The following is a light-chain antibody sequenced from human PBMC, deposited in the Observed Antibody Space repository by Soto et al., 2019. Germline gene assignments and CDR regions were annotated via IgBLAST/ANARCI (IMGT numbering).Light chain of an antibody. J-gene: IGKJ3*01. Sequence: EIVLTQSPGTLSLSPGERATLSCRASQSVSSSYLAWYQQKPGPAPRLLIYGASSRATGIPGMFSGRGSGTDFTLTSSRLEPEDCAVYCCQQYGSSPFTFGPGTTVDIK. CDR2: GAS. V-gene: IGKV3-20*01. CDR1: QSVSSSY. CDR3: QQYGSSPFT.